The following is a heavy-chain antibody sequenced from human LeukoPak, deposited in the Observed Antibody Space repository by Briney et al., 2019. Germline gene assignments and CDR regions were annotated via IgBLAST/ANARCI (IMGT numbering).Heavy chain of an antibody. CDR2: INHSGRT. Sequence: ASETLSLTCSVYGGSFSGYYWSWIPHPPGKGLGWIGEINHSGRTNYNPSLKSRVTISVDTSKNQFSLKLSSVTAADTAVYYCARGLSSPYSSSSHFGYWGQGTLVTVA. D-gene: IGHD6-6*01. V-gene: IGHV4-34*01. CDR3: ARGLSSPYSSSSHFGY. CDR1: GGSFSGYY. J-gene: IGHJ4*02.